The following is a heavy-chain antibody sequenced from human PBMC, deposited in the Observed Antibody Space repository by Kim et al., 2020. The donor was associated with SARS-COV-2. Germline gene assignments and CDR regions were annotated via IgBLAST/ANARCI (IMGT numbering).Heavy chain of an antibody. V-gene: IGHV4-59*01. J-gene: IGHJ4*02. Sequence: SETLSLTCTISGGSISSYYWSWIRQPPGKGLEWIGYIYYSGSTNYNPSLKSRVTISVDTSKNQFSLKLSSVTAADTAVYYCARDRRSFDYWGQGTLVIV. CDR2: IYYSGST. D-gene: IGHD6-6*01. CDR1: GGSISSYY. CDR3: ARDRRSFDY.